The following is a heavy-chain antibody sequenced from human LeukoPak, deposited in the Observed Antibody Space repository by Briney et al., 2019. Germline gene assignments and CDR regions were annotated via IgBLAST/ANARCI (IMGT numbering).Heavy chain of an antibody. V-gene: IGHV1-2*02. CDR3: ASNQPHYCSGGSCYSNYYYYYMDV. D-gene: IGHD2-15*01. J-gene: IGHJ6*03. CDR2: INPNSGGT. Sequence: ASVKVSCKSSGYTFTGYYMHWVRQAPGQGLEWMGWINPNSGGTNYAQKFQGRVTMTRDTSISTAYMELSRLRSDDTAVYYCASNQPHYCSGGSCYSNYYYYYMDVWGKGTTVTVSS. CDR1: GYTFTGYY.